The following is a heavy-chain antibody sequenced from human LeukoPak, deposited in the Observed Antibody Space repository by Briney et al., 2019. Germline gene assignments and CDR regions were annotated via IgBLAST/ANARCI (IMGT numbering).Heavy chain of an antibody. D-gene: IGHD3-22*01. CDR2: IYTSGST. V-gene: IGHV4-61*02. J-gene: IGHJ3*02. CDR1: GGSISSGSYY. CDR3: ANDTMTPYAFDI. Sequence: SETLSLTCTVSGGSISSGSYYWSWIRQPAGKGLEWIGRIYTSGSTNYNPSLKSRVTISVDTSKNQFSLKLSSVTAADTAVYYCANDTMTPYAFDIWGQGTMVTVSS.